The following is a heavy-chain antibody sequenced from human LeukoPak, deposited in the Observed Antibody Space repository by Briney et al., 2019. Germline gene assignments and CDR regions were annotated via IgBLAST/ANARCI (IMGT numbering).Heavy chain of an antibody. CDR2: INHSGST. Sequence: ASETLSLTCAVYGGSFSGYYWSWIRQPPGKGLEWIGEINHSGSTNYNPSLKSRVTISVDTSKNQFSLKLSSVTAADTAVYYCAREARRGPNYYYYMDVWGKGTTVTVSS. V-gene: IGHV4-34*01. D-gene: IGHD6-6*01. J-gene: IGHJ6*03. CDR1: GGSFSGYY. CDR3: AREARRGPNYYYYMDV.